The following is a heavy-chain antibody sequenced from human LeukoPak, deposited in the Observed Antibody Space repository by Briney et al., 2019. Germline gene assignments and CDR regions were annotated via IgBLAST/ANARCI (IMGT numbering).Heavy chain of an antibody. CDR3: AREVSSVGANYFDY. V-gene: IGHV1-3*03. CDR2: INGENGNT. D-gene: IGHD3-10*01. Sequence: ASVKVSCKASGYIFSDYTMHWVRQAPGQRLEWMGWINGENGNTKYSQELRGRVTFTSDSSATTVYMEPSSLRSEDVAVYYCAREVSSVGANYFDYWGQGTLVTVSS. J-gene: IGHJ4*02. CDR1: GYIFSDYT.